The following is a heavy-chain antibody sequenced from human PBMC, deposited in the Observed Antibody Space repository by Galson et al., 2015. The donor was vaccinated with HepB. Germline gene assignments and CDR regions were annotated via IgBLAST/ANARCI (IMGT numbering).Heavy chain of an antibody. Sequence: SVKVSCKASGGTFSSYAISWVRQAPGQGLEWMGGIIPIFGTANYAQKFQGRVTITADESTSTAYMELSSLRSEDTAVYYCASSGTTPFYFDYWGQGTLVAVSS. J-gene: IGHJ4*02. CDR3: ASSGTTPFYFDY. CDR2: IIPIFGTA. V-gene: IGHV1-69*13. CDR1: GGTFSSYA. D-gene: IGHD1-7*01.